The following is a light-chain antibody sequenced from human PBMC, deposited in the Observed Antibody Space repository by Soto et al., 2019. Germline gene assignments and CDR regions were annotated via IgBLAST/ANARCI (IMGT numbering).Light chain of an antibody. CDR3: QQYYSTPLT. J-gene: IGKJ4*01. CDR1: QNILYSSNNKNY. V-gene: IGKV4-1*01. Sequence: DIVMTQSPDPLAVSLGKRATINCKSSQNILYSSNNKNYLAWYQQKSGQPPKLLIYWASTRESGVPDRFSGSGSGTDFILTISSLQAEDVAVYYCQQYYSTPLTFGGGTKVEIK. CDR2: WAS.